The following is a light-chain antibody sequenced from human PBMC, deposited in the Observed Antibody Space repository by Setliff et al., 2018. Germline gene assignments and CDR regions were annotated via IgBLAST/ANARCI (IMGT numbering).Light chain of an antibody. Sequence: ALTQPASVSGSPGQSITISCIGTSSDVGSYNLVSWYQQHPGKAPKLMIYEVSKRPSGVSNRFSGSKSGNTASLTISGLQAEDEADYYCCSYAGSSTFGPYVFGTGTKVTVL. CDR3: CSYAGSSTFGPYV. CDR2: EVS. CDR1: SSDVGSYNL. J-gene: IGLJ1*01. V-gene: IGLV2-23*02.